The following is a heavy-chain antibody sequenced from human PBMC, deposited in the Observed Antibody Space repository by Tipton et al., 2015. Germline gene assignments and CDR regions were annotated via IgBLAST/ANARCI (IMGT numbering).Heavy chain of an antibody. V-gene: IGHV3-23*01. J-gene: IGHJ3*02. CDR2: ISGSGGST. Sequence: SLRLSCAASGFTFSSYAMSWVRQAPGKGKEWVSAISGSGGSTCYADSVKGRFTISRDNSKNTLYLPMNSLRAEDTAVYYCAKALTYYYDSSGYSDAFDIWGQGTMVTVSS. D-gene: IGHD3-22*01. CDR1: GFTFSSYA. CDR3: AKALTYYYDSSGYSDAFDI.